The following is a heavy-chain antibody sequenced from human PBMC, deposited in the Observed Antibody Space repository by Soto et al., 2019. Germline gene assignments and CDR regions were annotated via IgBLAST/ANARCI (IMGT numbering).Heavy chain of an antibody. CDR1: GGTFRTES. Sequence: QVHLVQSGAEVKKPGSSVKVSCKYSGGTFRTESINWVRQAPGQGLEWMGGILPFCGTADYAPRFQGRVTIPADGATTTACRELGSLTSEDTAVNFCAIGHEYGGNSDAFEVGGQGTMVTVAS. CDR2: ILPFCGTA. CDR3: AIGHEYGGNSDAFEV. J-gene: IGHJ3*01. D-gene: IGHD4-17*01. V-gene: IGHV1-69*13.